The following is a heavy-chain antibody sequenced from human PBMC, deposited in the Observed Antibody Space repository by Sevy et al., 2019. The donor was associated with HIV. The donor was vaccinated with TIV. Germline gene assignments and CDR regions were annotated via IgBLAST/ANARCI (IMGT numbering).Heavy chain of an antibody. D-gene: IGHD6-6*01. CDR3: GGVGIFVTSESQYRFMDY. CDR2: IKQDGSKI. V-gene: IGHV3-7*01. Sequence: GGSLRLSCAASGFTFTTYLMTWVRQAPGKGLEWVANIKQDGSKINYVDSVKGRFIISRDNTKKSLYVQMNSLRADDTAVYYGGGVGIFVTSESQYRFMDYWGQGTLVTVSS. J-gene: IGHJ4*01. CDR1: GFTFTTYL.